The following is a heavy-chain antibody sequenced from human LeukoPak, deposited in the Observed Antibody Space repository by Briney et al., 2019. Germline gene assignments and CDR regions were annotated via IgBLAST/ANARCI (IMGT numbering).Heavy chain of an antibody. D-gene: IGHD3-10*01. V-gene: IGHV3-53*01. CDR1: GFTVSSNY. CDR3: ARDRRLLYFGELFHDAFDI. CDR2: IYSDGNT. Sequence: GGSLRLSCAASGFTVSSNYMNWVRQAPGKGLEWVSVIYSDGNTYYADSVKGRFTISRDNSKNTLYLQMNSLRAEDTAVYYCARDRRLLYFGELFHDAFDIWGQGTIVTVSS. J-gene: IGHJ3*02.